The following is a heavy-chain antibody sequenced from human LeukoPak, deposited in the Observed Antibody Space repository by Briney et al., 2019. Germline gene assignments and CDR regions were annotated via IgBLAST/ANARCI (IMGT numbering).Heavy chain of an antibody. Sequence: SETLSLTCTVSRGSIRTADYYWAWVRQPPGEGLEWLGSFYFSGTPYFNPSLKSRVAVSIDTSKNQFSLKVTSVNASDTAVYFCARTSSWYAGAWLDSWGQGTLVTVSS. CDR3: ARTSSWYAGAWLDS. D-gene: IGHD6-13*01. J-gene: IGHJ5*01. CDR1: RGSIRTADYY. V-gene: IGHV4-39*01. CDR2: FYFSGTP.